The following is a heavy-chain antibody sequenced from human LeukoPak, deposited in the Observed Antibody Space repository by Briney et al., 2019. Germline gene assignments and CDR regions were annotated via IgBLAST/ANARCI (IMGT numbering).Heavy chain of an antibody. CDR1: GYTFTGYY. J-gene: IGHJ4*02. Sequence: ASVKVSCKASGYTFTGYYMHWVRQAPGQGLEWMGWINPNSGGTNYAQKFQGWVTMTRDTSISTAYMELSSLRSEDTAVYYCARGGRSSSWYSYWGQGTLVTVSS. CDR2: INPNSGGT. CDR3: ARGGRSSSWYSY. D-gene: IGHD6-13*01. V-gene: IGHV1-2*04.